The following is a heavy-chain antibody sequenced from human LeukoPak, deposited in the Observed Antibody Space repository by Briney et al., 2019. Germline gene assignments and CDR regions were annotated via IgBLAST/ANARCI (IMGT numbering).Heavy chain of an antibody. CDR1: GLTFSSYG. CDR3: AKDAQRGFDYSNSLEH. J-gene: IGHJ4*02. D-gene: IGHD4-11*01. CDR2: IGYDGSNK. V-gene: IGHV3-30*02. Sequence: GGSLRLSCAASGLTFSSYGMQWVRQAPGKGLEWVAFIGYDGSNKYYADSVKGRFTISRDNSKNTLYLQMNSLRAEDTAVYYCAKDAQRGFDYSNSLEHWGQGTLVTVSS.